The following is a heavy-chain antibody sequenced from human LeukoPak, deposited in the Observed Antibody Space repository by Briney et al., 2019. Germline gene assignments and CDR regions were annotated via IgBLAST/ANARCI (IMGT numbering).Heavy chain of an antibody. V-gene: IGHV1-2*02. D-gene: IGHD3-10*01. Sequence: GASVKVSCKASGYTFTGYYIHWVRQAPGQGLEWMGWINPNSGGTHYAQKFQGRVTMTRDTSINTFYMELSSLRSDDTAVYYCAEGGTGGGYFDYWGQGTLVTVSS. CDR1: GYTFTGYY. CDR3: AEGGTGGGYFDY. J-gene: IGHJ4*02. CDR2: INPNSGGT.